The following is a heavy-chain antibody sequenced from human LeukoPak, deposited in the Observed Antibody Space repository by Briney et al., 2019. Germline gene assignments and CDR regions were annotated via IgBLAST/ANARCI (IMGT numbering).Heavy chain of an antibody. CDR2: ISGSGGLT. J-gene: IGHJ3*02. D-gene: IGHD3-16*02. CDR1: GFPFNSYV. V-gene: IGHV3-23*01. Sequence: GGSLRLSCAASGFPFNSYVMTWVRPAPGKGLEWVSVISGSGGLTYHADSVKGRFTVSRDNSKNTLYLQMNSLRAEDTAVYSCAKGYYDYIWGSYRSDAFDIWGQGTMVTVSS. CDR3: AKGYYDYIWGSYRSDAFDI.